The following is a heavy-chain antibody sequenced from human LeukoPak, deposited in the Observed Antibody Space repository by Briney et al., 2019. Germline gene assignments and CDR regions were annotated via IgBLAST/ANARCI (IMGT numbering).Heavy chain of an antibody. Sequence: GGSLRLSCAASGFTFSSYGMHWVRQAPGKGLEWVAVIPYDGSNKYYADSVKGRFTIFRDNSKNTLYLQMNSLRAEDTAVYYCARSYSYGGIHYWGQGTLVTVSS. CDR2: IPYDGSNK. CDR3: ARSYSYGGIHY. D-gene: IGHD5-18*01. J-gene: IGHJ4*02. CDR1: GFTFSSYG. V-gene: IGHV3-30*03.